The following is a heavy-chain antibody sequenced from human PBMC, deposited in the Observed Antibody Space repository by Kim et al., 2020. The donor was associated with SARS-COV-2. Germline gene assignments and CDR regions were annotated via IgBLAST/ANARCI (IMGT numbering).Heavy chain of an antibody. CDR2: ISYDGSNT. CDR3: ARDRRGYSYDLDY. Sequence: GGSLRLSCAASGFTFSSYAMRWVRQAPGKGLEWVAVISYDGSNTYYADSVKGRFTISRDNSKNTLYLQMNSLRAEDTAVYYCARDRRGYSYDLDYWAQGTLVTVSS. V-gene: IGHV3-30-3*01. CDR1: GFTFSSYA. J-gene: IGHJ4*02. D-gene: IGHD5-18*01.